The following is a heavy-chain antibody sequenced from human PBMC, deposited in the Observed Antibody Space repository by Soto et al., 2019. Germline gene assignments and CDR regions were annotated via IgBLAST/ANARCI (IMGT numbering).Heavy chain of an antibody. J-gene: IGHJ4*02. Sequence: PGGSLRLSCAASGFTFSSYAMSWVRQAPGKGLEWVSAISGSGGSTYYADSVKGRFTISRDNSKNTLYLQMNSLRAEDTAVYYCATDGHYVWGSYRLLAYWGQGTLVTVSS. D-gene: IGHD3-16*02. CDR3: ATDGHYVWGSYRLLAY. CDR1: GFTFSSYA. V-gene: IGHV3-23*01. CDR2: ISGSGGST.